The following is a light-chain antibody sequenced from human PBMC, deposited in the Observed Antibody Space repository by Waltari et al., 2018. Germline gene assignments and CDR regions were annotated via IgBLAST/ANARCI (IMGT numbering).Light chain of an antibody. Sequence: FILTQPHSVSESPGKTVTISCTRSSGNIATNYVQWYQPRPGGAPTTVISEDTQRPSEVPYRVSGSLDSSSTSAFLTISGLITEDEADYCCQSYDLNSRVVFGGRTKLTVL. J-gene: IGLJ2*01. CDR2: EDT. V-gene: IGLV6-57*03. CDR1: SGNIATNY. CDR3: QSYDLNSRVV.